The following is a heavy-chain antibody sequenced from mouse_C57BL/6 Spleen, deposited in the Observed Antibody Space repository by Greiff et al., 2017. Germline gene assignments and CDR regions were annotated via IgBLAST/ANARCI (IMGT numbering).Heavy chain of an antibody. CDR3: ARTAVVANYAMDY. J-gene: IGHJ4*01. CDR2: IYPRDGST. V-gene: IGHV1-78*01. Sequence: VKLMESDAELVKPGASVKISCKVSGYTFTDHTTHWMKQRPEQGLEWIGYIYPRDGSTKYNEKFKGKATLTADKSSSTAYMQLNSLTSEDSAVYFCARTAVVANYAMDYWGQGTSVTVSS. CDR1: GYTFTDHT. D-gene: IGHD1-1*01.